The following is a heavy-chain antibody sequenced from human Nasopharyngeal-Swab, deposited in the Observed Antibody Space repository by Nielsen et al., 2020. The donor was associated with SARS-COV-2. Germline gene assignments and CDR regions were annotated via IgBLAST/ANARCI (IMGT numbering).Heavy chain of an antibody. Sequence: GSLRLSCAVYGGSFSGYYWSWIRQPPGKGLEWIGEINHSGSTNYNPSLKSRVTISVDTSKNQFSLKLSSVTAADTAVYYCAQYYGSGSIQCWGQGTLVTVSS. CDR2: INHSGST. CDR3: AQYYGSGSIQC. V-gene: IGHV4-34*01. CDR1: GGSFSGYY. J-gene: IGHJ4*02. D-gene: IGHD3-10*01.